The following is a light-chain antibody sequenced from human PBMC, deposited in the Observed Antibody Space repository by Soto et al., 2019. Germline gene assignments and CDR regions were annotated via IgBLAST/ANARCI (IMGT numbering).Light chain of an antibody. Sequence: QSVLTQPPSASGTPGQRVTISCSGSSSNIGGNPVSWYQHSPGAAPKLLIDNHNQRPSGIPDRFSASKSGTSALLAVSGLQSDDEADYYCATWDDSLDGPVLGGGTKLTVL. CDR2: NHN. CDR3: ATWDDSLDGPV. CDR1: SSNIGGNP. V-gene: IGLV1-44*01. J-gene: IGLJ2*01.